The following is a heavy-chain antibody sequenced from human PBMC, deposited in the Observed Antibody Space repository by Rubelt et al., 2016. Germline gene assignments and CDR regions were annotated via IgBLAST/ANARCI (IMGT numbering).Heavy chain of an antibody. CDR1: GYTFTTYG. CDR2: ISAYNDNT. CDR3: VRDQVGSTPDY. D-gene: IGHD5/OR15-5a*01. Sequence: QVQLVQSGAEVKEPGASVRVSCKASGYTFTTYGIGWVRQAPGQGLEWMGWISAYNDNTNYAQTFPGRVTMTTEQSTNTVYMELRSLTSDDTAVYYCVRDQVGSTPDYWGQGTLVIVSS. J-gene: IGHJ4*02. V-gene: IGHV1-18*01.